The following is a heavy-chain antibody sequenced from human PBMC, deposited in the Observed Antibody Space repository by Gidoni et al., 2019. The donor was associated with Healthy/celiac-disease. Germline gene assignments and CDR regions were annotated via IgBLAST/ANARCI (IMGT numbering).Heavy chain of an antibody. D-gene: IGHD3-10*01. Sequence: VQLVESGGGLLQPGGSLRLSCAASGFTVSSNYMSWVRQAPGKGLEWASVIYSGGSTYYADSVKGRFTISRDNSKNTLYLQMNSLRAEDTAVYYCASPRGSGGYYYGMDVWGQGTTVTVSS. CDR3: ASPRGSGGYYYGMDV. V-gene: IGHV3-53*01. J-gene: IGHJ6*02. CDR2: IYSGGST. CDR1: GFTVSSNY.